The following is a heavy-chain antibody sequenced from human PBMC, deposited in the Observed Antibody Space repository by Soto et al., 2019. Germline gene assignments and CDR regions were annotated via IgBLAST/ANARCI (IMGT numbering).Heavy chain of an antibody. D-gene: IGHD3-16*02. CDR1: GGSISSSNW. CDR3: ASYIMITFGGVVAKGGAFDI. CDR2: IYHSGST. Sequence: QVQLQESGPGLVKPSGTLSLTCAVSGGSISSSNWWSWVRQPPGKGLEGIGEIYHSGSTNYNQSLKDRDTISVHQSKTQFSLKLSSVTAADTAVYYGASYIMITFGGVVAKGGAFDIWGQGTMVTVSS. V-gene: IGHV4-4*02. J-gene: IGHJ3*02.